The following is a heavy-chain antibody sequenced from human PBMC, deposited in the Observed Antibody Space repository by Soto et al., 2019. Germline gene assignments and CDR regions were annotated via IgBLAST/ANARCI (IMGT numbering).Heavy chain of an antibody. CDR2: ISAYNGNT. D-gene: IGHD2-15*01. J-gene: IGHJ4*02. CDR3: ARDQGTEYCSGGSCLNFDY. V-gene: IGHV1-18*01. Sequence: ASVKVSCKASGYTFTSYGISWVRQAPGQGLEWMGWISAYNGNTNYAQKLQGRVTMTTDTSTSTAYMGLRSLRSDDTAVYYCARDQGTEYCSGGSCLNFDYWGQGTLVTVSS. CDR1: GYTFTSYG.